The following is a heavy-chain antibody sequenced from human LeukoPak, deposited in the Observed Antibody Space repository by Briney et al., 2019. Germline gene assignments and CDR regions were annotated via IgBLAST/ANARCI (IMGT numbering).Heavy chain of an antibody. CDR1: GYTLTELS. CDR2: FDPEDGET. V-gene: IGHV1-24*01. CDR3: ATSHGLGYCSGGSCYSDY. Sequence: ASVKVSCTASGYTLTELSMHWVRQAPGKGLEWMGGFDPEDGETIYAQKFQGRVTMTEDTSTDTAYMELSSLRSEDTAVYYCATSHGLGYCSGGSCYSDYWGQGTLVTVSS. D-gene: IGHD2-15*01. J-gene: IGHJ4*02.